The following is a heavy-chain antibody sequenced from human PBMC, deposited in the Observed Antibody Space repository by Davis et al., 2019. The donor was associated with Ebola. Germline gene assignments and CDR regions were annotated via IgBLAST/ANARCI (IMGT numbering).Heavy chain of an antibody. CDR2: IKQDGSEK. J-gene: IGHJ5*02. D-gene: IGHD3/OR15-3a*01. CDR3: ARWTSS. Sequence: GESLKISCAASGFTCSSYWMSWVRQAPGKGLEWVANIKQDGSEKYYLDSVKGRFTISRDNAKNSLYLQMNSLRAEDTAVYYCARWTSSWGQGTLVTVSS. CDR1: GFTCSSYW. V-gene: IGHV3-7*01.